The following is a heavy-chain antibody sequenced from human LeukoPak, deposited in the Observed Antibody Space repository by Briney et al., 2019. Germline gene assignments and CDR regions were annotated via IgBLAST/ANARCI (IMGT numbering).Heavy chain of an antibody. V-gene: IGHV1-2*02. CDR3: ARGGTWSLYYYYYYYMDV. CDR2: INPNSGGT. Sequence: ASVKVSCKASGYTFTGYYMQWVRQAPGQGLEWMGWINPNSGGTNYAQKFQGRVTITRNTSISTAYMELSSLRSEDTAVYYCARGGTWSLYYYYYYYMDVWGKGTTVTVSS. D-gene: IGHD3/OR15-3a*01. CDR1: GYTFTGYY. J-gene: IGHJ6*03.